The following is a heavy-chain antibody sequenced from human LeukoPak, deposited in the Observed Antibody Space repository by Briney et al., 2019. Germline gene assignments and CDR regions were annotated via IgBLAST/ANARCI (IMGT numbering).Heavy chain of an antibody. CDR1: GFTFDDYA. CDR3: AKGLLLWFGGAESIEAFDY. V-gene: IGHV3-43*02. Sequence: PGGSLRLSCAASGFTFDDYAMHWVRQAPGKGLEWVSLISGDGGSTYYADSVKGRFTISRDNSKNTLYLQMNSLRAEDTAVYYCAKGLLLWFGGAESIEAFDYWGQGTLVTVSS. D-gene: IGHD3-10*01. J-gene: IGHJ4*02. CDR2: ISGDGGST.